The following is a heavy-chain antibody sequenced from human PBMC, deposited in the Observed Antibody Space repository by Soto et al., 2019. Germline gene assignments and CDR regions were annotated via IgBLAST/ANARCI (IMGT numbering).Heavy chain of an antibody. CDR2: ISWNSGSI. J-gene: IGHJ2*01. CDR3: AKDYYGDSTALRGRYFDL. Sequence: EVQLVESGGGLVQPGRSLRLSCAASGFTFDDYAMHWVRQAPWKGLEWVSGISWNSGSIGYADSVKGRFTISRDNAKNSLYLQMNSLRAEDTALYYCAKDYYGDSTALRGRYFDLWGRGTLVTVSS. CDR1: GFTFDDYA. V-gene: IGHV3-9*01. D-gene: IGHD4-17*01.